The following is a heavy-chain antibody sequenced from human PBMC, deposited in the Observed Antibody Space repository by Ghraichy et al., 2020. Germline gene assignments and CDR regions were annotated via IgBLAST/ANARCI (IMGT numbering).Heavy chain of an antibody. D-gene: IGHD6-19*01. J-gene: IGHJ3*02. CDR2: FDPEDGET. Sequence: ASVKVSCKVSGYTLTELSMHWVRQAPGKGLEWMGGFDPEDGETIYAQKFQGRVTMTEDTSTDTAYMELSSLRSEDTAVYYCATDLPSSGWYSAFDIWGQGTMVTVSS. CDR1: GYTLTELS. V-gene: IGHV1-24*01. CDR3: ATDLPSSGWYSAFDI.